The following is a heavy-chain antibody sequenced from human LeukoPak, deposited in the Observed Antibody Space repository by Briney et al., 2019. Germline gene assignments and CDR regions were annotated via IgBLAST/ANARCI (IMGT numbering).Heavy chain of an antibody. J-gene: IGHJ6*02. CDR3: ARTRVYYDSSGYYRGLYCYYGMDV. V-gene: IGHV1-69*13. D-gene: IGHD3-22*01. Sequence: ASVKVSCKASGGTFSSYAISWVRQAPGQGLEWMGGIIPIFGTANYAQKFQGRVTITADESTSTAYMELSSLRSEDTAVYYCARTRVYYDSSGYYRGLYCYYGMDVWGQGTTVTVSS. CDR1: GGTFSSYA. CDR2: IIPIFGTA.